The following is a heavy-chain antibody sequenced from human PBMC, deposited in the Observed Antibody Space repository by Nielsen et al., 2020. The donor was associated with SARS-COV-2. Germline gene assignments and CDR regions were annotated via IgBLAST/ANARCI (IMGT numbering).Heavy chain of an antibody. CDR1: GYSFTTYW. V-gene: IGHV5-51*01. CDR3: ARQRDSYSYRWFDP. D-gene: IGHD3-16*02. Sequence: GESLKISCKGSGYSFTTYWIAWVRQMPGKDLEWMGIIHPGDSNTRYNPSFQGQVTISVDRSISTVYLQWSSLKASDTAMYYCARQRDSYSYRWFDPWGQGTQVTVSS. J-gene: IGHJ5*02. CDR2: IHPGDSNT.